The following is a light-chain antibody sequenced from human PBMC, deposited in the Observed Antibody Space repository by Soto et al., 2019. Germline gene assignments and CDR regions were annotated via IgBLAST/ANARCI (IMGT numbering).Light chain of an antibody. V-gene: IGLV3-21*04. Sequence: SYELTQPPSVSVAPGKTARITCGGNNIGGKSVHWYQQKPGQAPVLVIYYDSDRPSGIPERFSGSNSGNTATLTISRVEVGDEADYYCQVWDSSSDHVVFGGGTKLTVL. CDR1: NIGGKS. J-gene: IGLJ2*01. CDR3: QVWDSSSDHVV. CDR2: YDS.